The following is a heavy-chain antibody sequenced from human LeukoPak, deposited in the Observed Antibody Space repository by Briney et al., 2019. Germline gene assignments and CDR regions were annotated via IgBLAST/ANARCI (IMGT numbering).Heavy chain of an antibody. CDR3: ARHPLDRPFDY. CDR2: IYYSGST. J-gene: IGHJ4*02. CDR1: GGSIGSSSYY. Sequence: SETLSLTCTVSGGSIGSSSYYWGWIRQPPGKGLEWIGSIYYSGSTYYNPSLKSRVTISVDTSKNQFSLKLSSVTAADTAVYYCARHPLDRPFDYWGQGTLVTVSS. D-gene: IGHD2-2*03. V-gene: IGHV4-39*01.